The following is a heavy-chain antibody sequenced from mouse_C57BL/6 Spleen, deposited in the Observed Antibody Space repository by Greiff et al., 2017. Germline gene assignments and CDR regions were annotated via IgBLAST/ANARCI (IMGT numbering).Heavy chain of an antibody. CDR3: ARSYYGSKDAMDY. J-gene: IGHJ4*01. V-gene: IGHV1-81*01. D-gene: IGHD1-1*01. CDR2: LYPRSGNT. CDR1: GYTFTSYG. Sequence: QVQLQQSGAELARPGASVKLSCKASGYTFTSYGISWVKQRTGKGLEWIGELYPRSGNTYYNEKFKGKATLTADKSSSTAYMELRSLTSEDSAVYFCARSYYGSKDAMDYWSQGTSVTVSS.